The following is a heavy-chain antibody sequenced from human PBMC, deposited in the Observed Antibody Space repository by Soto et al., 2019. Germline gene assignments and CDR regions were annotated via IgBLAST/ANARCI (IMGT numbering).Heavy chain of an antibody. CDR3: AQSVVRTVFGWVTTSAIYFDF. J-gene: IGHJ4*02. Sequence: QITLNQSGPTQVKPRQTLTLTCTFSGFSLTTSGVGVVWIRQSPGKVPQWLALIYWDDDKRYSQSLKSRLTSTRDSSKNQLVLRVADLDPADTATYYWAQSVVRTVFGWVTTSAIYFDFWGRGTPVAVSS. D-gene: IGHD3-3*01. V-gene: IGHV2-5*02. CDR1: GFSLTTSGVG. CDR2: IYWDDDK.